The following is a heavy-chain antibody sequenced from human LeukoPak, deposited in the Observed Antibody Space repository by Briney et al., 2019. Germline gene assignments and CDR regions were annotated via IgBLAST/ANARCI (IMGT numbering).Heavy chain of an antibody. CDR2: IYYSGST. J-gene: IGHJ3*02. CDR1: RGSISSSRSF. V-gene: IGHV4-39*01. D-gene: IGHD5-18*01. Sequence: KPSETLSLTCTVSRGSISSSRSFWGWLRQPPGKGLEWIGSIYYSGSTYYNPSLKSRVTISVDTSKNQFSLKLSSVTAADTAVYYCARLPEGTAMATRAFDIWGQGTMVTVSS. CDR3: ARLPEGTAMATRAFDI.